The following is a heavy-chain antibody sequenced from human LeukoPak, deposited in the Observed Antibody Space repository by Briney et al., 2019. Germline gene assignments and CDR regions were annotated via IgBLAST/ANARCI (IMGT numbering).Heavy chain of an antibody. CDR2: IIPIFGTA. CDR1: GGTFSSYA. J-gene: IGHJ6*04. Sequence: SVTVSCKASGGTFSSYAISWVRQAPGQGLEWMGGIIPIFGTANYAQKFQGRVTITADESTSTAYMELSSLRSEDTAVYYCASAAYYDILTGYYPLGDYYYYYGMDVWGKGTTVTVSS. CDR3: ASAAYYDILTGYYPLGDYYYYYGMDV. D-gene: IGHD3-9*01. V-gene: IGHV1-69*13.